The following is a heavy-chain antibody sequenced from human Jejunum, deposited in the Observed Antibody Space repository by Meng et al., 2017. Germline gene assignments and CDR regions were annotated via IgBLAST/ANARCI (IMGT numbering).Heavy chain of an antibody. J-gene: IGHJ5*02. CDR2: ISHTGRI. CDR1: GGSISNNNW. CDR3: ARDLLDPNIAATGWFDP. Sequence: GPLQESGPGLVRPSGTLSLTCAVSGGSISNNNWWSWVRQPPGKELEWIGEISHTGRINYNQSLQSRVTMSLDKSKNQFSLDLTSVTGADTAVYYCARDLLDPNIAATGWFDPWGQGTLVTVSS. V-gene: IGHV4-4*02. D-gene: IGHD2/OR15-2a*01.